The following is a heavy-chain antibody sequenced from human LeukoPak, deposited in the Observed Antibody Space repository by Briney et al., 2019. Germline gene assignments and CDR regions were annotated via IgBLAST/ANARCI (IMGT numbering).Heavy chain of an antibody. D-gene: IGHD3-22*01. CDR2: IYPGDSDT. V-gene: IGHV5-51*01. CDR1: GYSFTSYW. CDR3: ARCYYDSSGGFSDYGMDV. J-gene: IGHJ6*02. Sequence: GESLKISCKGSGYSFTSYWIGWVRQMPGKGLEWMGIIYPGDSDTRYSPSFQGQVTISADKSISTAYLQWSGLKASDTAMYYCARCYYDSSGGFSDYGMDVWGQGTTVTVSS.